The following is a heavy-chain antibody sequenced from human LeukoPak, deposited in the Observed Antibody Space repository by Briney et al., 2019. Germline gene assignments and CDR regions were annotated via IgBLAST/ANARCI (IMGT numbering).Heavy chain of an antibody. CDR1: GVSISSYY. CDR3: ARLAAISGSDYPDD. D-gene: IGHD1-26*01. Sequence: PSETLSLTCTVSGVSISSYYWTWIRQPPGKGLEWIGYIFYSENTIYNPSLRSRVTISADTSKNHFSLRLRSVTAADTAVYYCARLAAISGSDYPDDWGQGTLVTVSS. V-gene: IGHV4-59*08. J-gene: IGHJ4*02. CDR2: IFYSENT.